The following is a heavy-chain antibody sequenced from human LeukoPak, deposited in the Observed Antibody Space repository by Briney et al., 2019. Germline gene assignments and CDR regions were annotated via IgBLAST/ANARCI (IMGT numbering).Heavy chain of an antibody. D-gene: IGHD1-26*01. CDR3: ARDPGGSNRYYYYYYMDV. Sequence: SETLSLTCTVSGGSISSSSYYWGCIRQPAGKGLEWIGSIYRSGSTYYNPSLKSRVTISVDTSKNQFSLKLSSVTAADTAVYYCARDPGGSNRYYYYYYMDVWGKGTTVTVSS. CDR1: GGSISSSSYY. J-gene: IGHJ6*03. V-gene: IGHV4-39*07. CDR2: IYRSGST.